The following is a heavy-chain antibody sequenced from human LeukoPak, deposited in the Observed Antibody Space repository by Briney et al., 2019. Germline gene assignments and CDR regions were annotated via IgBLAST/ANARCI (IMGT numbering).Heavy chain of an antibody. CDR1: GFTLCSHS. CDR3: AKGGLRIHSDY. CDR2: ISGSGGST. J-gene: IGHJ4*02. V-gene: IGHV3-23*01. Sequence: TGGALRLSFAASGFTLCSHSMSWVRQGPGEGLGWVSAISGSGGSTYYADSVKGRFTISRDNSKNTLYLQMNSLRAEDTAVYYCAKGGLRIHSDYWGQGTLVTVSS. D-gene: IGHD5-12*01.